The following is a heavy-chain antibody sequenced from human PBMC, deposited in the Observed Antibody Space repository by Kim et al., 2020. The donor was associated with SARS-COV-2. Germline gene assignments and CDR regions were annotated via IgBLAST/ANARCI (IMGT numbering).Heavy chain of an antibody. Sequence: GGSLRLSCAASGFTFSSYAMSWVRQAPGKGLEWVSAISGSGGSTYYADSVKGRFTISRDNSKNTLYLQMNSLRAEDTAVYYCAKVPTLWFGELFSPDDAFDIWGQGTMVTVSS. CDR1: GFTFSSYA. CDR2: ISGSGGST. V-gene: IGHV3-23*01. J-gene: IGHJ3*02. CDR3: AKVPTLWFGELFSPDDAFDI. D-gene: IGHD3-10*01.